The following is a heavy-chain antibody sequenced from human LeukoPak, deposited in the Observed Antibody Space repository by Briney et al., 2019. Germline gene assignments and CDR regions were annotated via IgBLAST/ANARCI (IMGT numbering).Heavy chain of an antibody. CDR1: GFTFSSYG. D-gene: IGHD3-10*01. CDR2: ISYDGSNK. CDR3: AKDLEPLWFGGSGMDV. V-gene: IGHV3-30*18. J-gene: IGHJ6*02. Sequence: PGGSLRLSCAASGFTFSSYGMHWVRQAPGKGLEWVAVISYDGSNKYYADSVKGRFTISRDNFKNTLYLQMNSLRAEDTAVYYCAKDLEPLWFGGSGMDVWGQGTTVTVSS.